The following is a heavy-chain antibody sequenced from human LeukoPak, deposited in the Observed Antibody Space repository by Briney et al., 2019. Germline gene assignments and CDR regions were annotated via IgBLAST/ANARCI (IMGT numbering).Heavy chain of an antibody. CDR3: TGGGGY. J-gene: IGHJ4*02. Sequence: GGSLRLSCTVSGFTLSSHAMNWVRQAPGKGLEWVSAMSGGSDNTYYADSVKGWFTLSRDTSKNTLYLQLDSLRAEDTALYYCTGGGGYWGQGTLVTVSS. CDR2: MSGGSDNT. V-gene: IGHV3-23*01. CDR1: GFTLSSHA. D-gene: IGHD3-16*01.